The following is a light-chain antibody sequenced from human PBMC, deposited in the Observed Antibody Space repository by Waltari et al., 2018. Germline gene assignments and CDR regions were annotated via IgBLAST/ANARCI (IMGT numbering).Light chain of an antibody. J-gene: IGLJ2*01. CDR1: TSDIGNYDR. V-gene: IGLV2-18*02. CDR2: EVS. Sequence: QSDLTQSTSVSGSPGQSVPISCTGTTSDIGNYDRVSWYHQSPGTAPKLLIYEVSHRSSGVPDRFSGSKSGNTASLSISGLQAEDEGYYYCNSYTSTSKVLFGEGTKLTVL. CDR3: NSYTSTSKVL.